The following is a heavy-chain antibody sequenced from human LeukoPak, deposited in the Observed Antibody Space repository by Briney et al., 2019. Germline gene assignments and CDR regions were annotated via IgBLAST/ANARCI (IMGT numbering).Heavy chain of an antibody. V-gene: IGHV1-18*01. Sequence: ASVNVSCKASGYTFTSYGISWVRQAPGQGLEWVGWISAYNGNTNYAQKLQGRVTMTTDTSTSTADMELRSLISDDTAVYYCARDPNTYYYDTSGYYCDYWGQGTLVTVSS. D-gene: IGHD3-22*01. CDR1: GYTFTSYG. J-gene: IGHJ4*02. CDR3: ARDPNTYYYDTSGYYCDY. CDR2: ISAYNGNT.